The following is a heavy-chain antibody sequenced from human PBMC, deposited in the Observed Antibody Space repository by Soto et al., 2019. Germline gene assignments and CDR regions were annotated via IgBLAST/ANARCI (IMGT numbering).Heavy chain of an antibody. Sequence: QVQLQQSGAGLLKPSETLSLTCDVYGGSFSGYIWTWIRQTPGKGLQWIGQINHSGSANYNPSLKNRGTISGHTYNSPFSRELSSVTAADTAVYYCARGLISGSHYSGGWYYFDSWGQGTQVTVSS. CDR1: GGSFSGYI. J-gene: IGHJ4*02. D-gene: IGHD1-26*01. V-gene: IGHV4-34*01. CDR2: INHSGSA. CDR3: ARGLISGSHYSGGWYYFDS.